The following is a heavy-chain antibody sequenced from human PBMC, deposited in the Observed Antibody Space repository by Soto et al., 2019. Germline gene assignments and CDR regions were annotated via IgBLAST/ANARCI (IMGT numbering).Heavy chain of an antibody. Sequence: GGSLRLSCAASGFTFSSYSMSWVRQAPGKGLEWVSSISGSASNIHYADSVKGRFTISRDTAENSLYLQLNSLRVEDTAMYYCVREPWGFSGTWYDYWGQGTLVTVSS. V-gene: IGHV3-21*01. CDR2: ISGSASNI. CDR3: VREPWGFSGTWYDY. J-gene: IGHJ4*02. D-gene: IGHD6-13*01. CDR1: GFTFSSYS.